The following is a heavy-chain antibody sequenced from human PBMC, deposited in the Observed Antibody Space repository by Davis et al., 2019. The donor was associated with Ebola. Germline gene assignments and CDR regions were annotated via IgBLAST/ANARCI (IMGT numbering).Heavy chain of an antibody. J-gene: IGHJ5*02. V-gene: IGHV1-46*01. CDR3: ARGQTSDIVVVPATYWFDP. Sequence: ASVKVSCKASGYTFTSYYMHWVRQAPGQGLEWMGIINPSGGSTNYAQKFQGRVTITADESTSTAYMELSSLRSEDTAVYYCARGQTSDIVVVPATYWFDPWGQGTLVTVSS. CDR2: INPSGGST. CDR1: GYTFTSYY. D-gene: IGHD2-2*01.